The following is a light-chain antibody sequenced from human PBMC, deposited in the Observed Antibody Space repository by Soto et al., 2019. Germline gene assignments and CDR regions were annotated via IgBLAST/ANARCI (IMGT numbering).Light chain of an antibody. CDR1: IDDIGAYDY. CDR3: SSYANSDTVI. J-gene: IGLJ2*01. CDR2: DVS. V-gene: IGLV2-14*01. Sequence: QSVLTQPASVSGSPGQSVTISCTGTIDDIGAYDYVSWYQQRPGSAPLLIIFDVSNRPSGTSHRFSGSKSGNTASLTISGVQAEDEADYYCSSYANSDTVIFGGGTKVTVL.